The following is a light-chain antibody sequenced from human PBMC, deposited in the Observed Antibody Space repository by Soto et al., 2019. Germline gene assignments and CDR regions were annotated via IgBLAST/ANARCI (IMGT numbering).Light chain of an antibody. CDR3: QQYNNWART. CDR1: QSVNSN. V-gene: IGKV3-15*01. Sequence: EIVMTQSPDTLSVSPGERAALSCRASQSVNSNLAWYQQKPGQAPRLLISGASTRATGIPARFSGSGSGTEFTLTISSLQSADFAVYFCQQYNNWARTFGQGTKVDIK. CDR2: GAS. J-gene: IGKJ1*01.